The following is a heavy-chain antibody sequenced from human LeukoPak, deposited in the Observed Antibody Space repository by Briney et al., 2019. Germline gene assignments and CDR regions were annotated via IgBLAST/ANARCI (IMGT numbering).Heavy chain of an antibody. D-gene: IGHD3-22*01. Sequence: ASVKVSCKVSGYTLTELSMHWVRQAPGKGLEWMGGFDPEDGETIYAQKFQGGVTMTEDTSTDTAYMELSSLRSEDTAVYYCATGPPYDSSGYPYFQHWGQGTLVTVSS. CDR2: FDPEDGET. J-gene: IGHJ1*01. V-gene: IGHV1-24*01. CDR1: GYTLTELS. CDR3: ATGPPYDSSGYPYFQH.